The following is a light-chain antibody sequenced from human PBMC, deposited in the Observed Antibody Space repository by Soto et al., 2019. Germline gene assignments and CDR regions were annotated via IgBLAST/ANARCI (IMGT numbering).Light chain of an antibody. CDR2: DAS. CDR1: QSITNW. CDR3: QQYNTYST. J-gene: IGKJ1*01. V-gene: IGKV1-5*01. Sequence: DIHMTQSPSSLSASVGDRVTITCRASQSITNWLAWYQQKPGKAPKLLIYDASSLESGVPSRFSGGGFGTEFTLTINSLQPDDFATYYCQQYNTYSTFGQGTKVDIK.